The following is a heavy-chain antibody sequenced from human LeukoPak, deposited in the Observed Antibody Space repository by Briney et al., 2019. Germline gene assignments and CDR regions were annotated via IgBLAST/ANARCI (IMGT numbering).Heavy chain of an antibody. CDR3: ARARGYSYGTLDY. CDR2: ISYDGSNK. J-gene: IGHJ4*02. CDR1: GFTFSSYA. Sequence: GGSLRLSCAASGFTFSSYAMHWVRQAPGKGLEWVAVISYDGSNKYYADSVKGRFTISRDNSKNTPYLQMNSLRAEDTAVYYCARARGYSYGTLDYWGQGTLVTVSS. V-gene: IGHV3-30-3*01. D-gene: IGHD5-18*01.